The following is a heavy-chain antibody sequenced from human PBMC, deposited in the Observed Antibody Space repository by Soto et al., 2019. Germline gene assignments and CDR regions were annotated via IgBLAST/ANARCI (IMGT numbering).Heavy chain of an antibody. CDR1: GYTFTSYD. CDR3: ARRSRVFRWFDP. D-gene: IGHD3-10*01. Sequence: QVQLVQSGAEVKKPGASVKVSCKASGYTFTSYDINWVRQATGQGLEWMGWMNPNSGNTGYAQKFQGRVTMTRNTSMSTAYMELSSLRSEDTAVYYCARRSRVFRWFDPWGQGTLVTVSS. CDR2: MNPNSGNT. V-gene: IGHV1-8*01. J-gene: IGHJ5*02.